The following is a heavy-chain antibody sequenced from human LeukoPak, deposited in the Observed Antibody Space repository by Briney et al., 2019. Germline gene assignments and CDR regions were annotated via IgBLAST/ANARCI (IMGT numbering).Heavy chain of an antibody. V-gene: IGHV4-4*07. D-gene: IGHD2-21*02. J-gene: IGHJ4*02. CDR1: GGSISSYY. CDR3: ARDIAYCGGDCYSYFDY. Sequence: SETLSLTCTLSGGSISSYYWSWIRQPAGKGLEWIGRIYTSGSTNYNPSLKSRVTMSVDTSKNQFSLKLSSVTAADTAVYYCARDIAYCGGDCYSYFDYWGQGTLVTVSS. CDR2: IYTSGST.